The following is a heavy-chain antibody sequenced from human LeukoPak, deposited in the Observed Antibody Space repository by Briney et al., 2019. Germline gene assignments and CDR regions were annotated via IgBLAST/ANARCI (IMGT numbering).Heavy chain of an antibody. V-gene: IGHV3-33*01. CDR3: ARDVVVLPGAKYFDP. J-gene: IGHJ5*02. Sequence: GGSLRLSCAASGLSVSSDGMDWVRQAPGKGLEWVAVIWFDRSNRNYVDSLKSRFTISRDNSKNTVYLQMRSLRAEDTAVYYCARDVVVLPGAKYFDPWGQGTLVGVSS. CDR2: IWFDRSNR. CDR1: GLSVSSDG. D-gene: IGHD2-2*01.